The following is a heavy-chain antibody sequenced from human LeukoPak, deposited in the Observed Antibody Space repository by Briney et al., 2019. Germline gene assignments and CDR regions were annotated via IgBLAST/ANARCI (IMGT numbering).Heavy chain of an antibody. D-gene: IGHD4-17*01. Sequence: QPGGSLRLSCAASGFTFSTYSMNWVRQAPGKGLEWVSYISSSSSAIYYADSVKGRFTISRDNAKNSLYLQMNSLRDEDTAVYYCARLSTVTTPDLDCWGQGTLVTVSS. V-gene: IGHV3-48*02. J-gene: IGHJ4*02. CDR2: ISSSSSAI. CDR3: ARLSTVTTPDLDC. CDR1: GFTFSTYS.